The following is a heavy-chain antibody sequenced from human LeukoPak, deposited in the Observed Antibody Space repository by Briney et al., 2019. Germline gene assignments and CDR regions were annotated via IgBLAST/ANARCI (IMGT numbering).Heavy chain of an antibody. V-gene: IGHV4-39*01. Sequence: SETLSLTCTVSGGSISSSSYYWGWIRQPPGKELEWIGSIYYSGSTYYNPSLKSRVTISVDTSKNQFSLKLSSVTAADTAVYYCARGCTTLVPAAIRVSESANWFDPWGQGTLVTVSS. CDR2: IYYSGST. CDR1: GGSISSSSYY. J-gene: IGHJ5*02. CDR3: ARGCTTLVPAAIRVSESANWFDP. D-gene: IGHD2-2*02.